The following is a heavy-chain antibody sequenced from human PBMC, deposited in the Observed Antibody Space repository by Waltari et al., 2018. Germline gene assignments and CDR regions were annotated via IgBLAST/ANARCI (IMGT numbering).Heavy chain of an antibody. CDR1: GGTFSSYA. CDR3: VITGTSDAFDI. J-gene: IGHJ3*02. V-gene: IGHV1-69*08. CDR2: ISPICGTA. Sequence: QVQLVQSGAEVKKPGSSVKVSCKASGGTFSSYAISWVRQAPGQGLEWMGRISPICGTANDAQKFQGRVTITADKSTSTAYMELSSLRSEDTAVYYCVITGTSDAFDIWGQGTMVTVSS. D-gene: IGHD1-1*01.